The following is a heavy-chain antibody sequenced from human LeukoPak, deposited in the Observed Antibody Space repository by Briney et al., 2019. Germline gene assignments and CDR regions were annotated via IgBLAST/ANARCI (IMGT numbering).Heavy chain of an antibody. D-gene: IGHD4-17*01. CDR2: INPNSGT. J-gene: IGHJ4*02. CDR1: GYTFTGYY. CDR3: ARGKMNGDDFDY. Sequence: ASVKVSCKASGYTFTGYYIHWVRQAPGQGLEWMGWINPNSGTNYAQKFQGRVTMTGDTSISTAYMGLSRLRSDDTAVYYCARGKMNGDDFDYWGQGTLVTVSS. V-gene: IGHV1-2*02.